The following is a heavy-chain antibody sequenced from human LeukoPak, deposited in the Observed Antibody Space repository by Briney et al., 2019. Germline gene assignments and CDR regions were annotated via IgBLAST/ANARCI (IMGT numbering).Heavy chain of an antibody. V-gene: IGHV3-9*01. CDR2: ISWNSGSI. Sequence: PPGGSLRLSCAASGFTFDDYGMHWVRPAPGKGLEWVSVISWNSGSIGYADSVKGRFTISRDNAKNSLYLQMNSLRAEDTALYYCAKPPYDILTGAYFDYWGQGTLVTVSS. CDR1: GFTFDDYG. D-gene: IGHD3-9*01. J-gene: IGHJ4*02. CDR3: AKPPYDILTGAYFDY.